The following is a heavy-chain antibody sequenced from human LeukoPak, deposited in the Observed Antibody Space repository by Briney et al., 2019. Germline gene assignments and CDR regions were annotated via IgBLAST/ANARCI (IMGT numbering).Heavy chain of an antibody. D-gene: IGHD4-17*01. J-gene: IGHJ6*02. CDR1: GDSVSSNSAA. V-gene: IGHV6-1*01. CDR2: TYYRSKWYN. CDR3: ARARMDYGDYYYYGMDV. Sequence: SQTLSLTCAISGDSVSSNSAAWNWIRQSPSRGLEWLGRTYYRSKWYNDYAVSVKSRITINPDTSKNQFSLQLNSVTPKDTAVYYCARARMDYGDYYYYGMDVWGQGTTVTVSS.